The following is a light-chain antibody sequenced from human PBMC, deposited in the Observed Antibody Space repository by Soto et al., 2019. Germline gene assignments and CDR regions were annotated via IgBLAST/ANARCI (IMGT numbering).Light chain of an antibody. Sequence: EIVLTQSPATLSLSPGERATLSCRASQSVSSYVAWYQQKPGQAPRLLIYDASNRATGIPVRFTGSGSGTDFTLTISSLGPEDFAVYYCQQRSKWPLTFGGGTKVEIK. V-gene: IGKV3-11*01. CDR2: DAS. CDR3: QQRSKWPLT. J-gene: IGKJ4*01. CDR1: QSVSSY.